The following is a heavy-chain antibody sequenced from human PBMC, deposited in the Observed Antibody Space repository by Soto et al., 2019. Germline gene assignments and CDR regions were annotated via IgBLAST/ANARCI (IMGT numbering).Heavy chain of an antibody. CDR1: GGSINTYY. J-gene: IGHJ3*02. Sequence: PSETLSLTCTVSGGSINTYYWSWIRQPPGKGLEWIGYIYSSGSTNYNPSLKSRVSMSVDTSKNQFSLYLRSVTAADTAVYYCARVWGGAFDIWGQGTMVTVSS. D-gene: IGHD3-10*01. V-gene: IGHV4-59*01. CDR2: IYSSGST. CDR3: ARVWGGAFDI.